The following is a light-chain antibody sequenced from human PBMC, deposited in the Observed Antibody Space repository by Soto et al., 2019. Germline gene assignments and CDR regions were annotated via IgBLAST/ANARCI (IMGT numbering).Light chain of an antibody. J-gene: IGKJ5*01. CDR2: GAS. Sequence: EILFTQSPGTLSLSPGEGATLSCRASQSVSSSYLAWYQQKPGQATRLLIYGASSRANGIPDRFSGSGSGTDFTLTISRLEPEDFALYYCQQYGSSPPITFGQGTRLEIK. V-gene: IGKV3-20*01. CDR3: QQYGSSPPIT. CDR1: QSVSSSY.